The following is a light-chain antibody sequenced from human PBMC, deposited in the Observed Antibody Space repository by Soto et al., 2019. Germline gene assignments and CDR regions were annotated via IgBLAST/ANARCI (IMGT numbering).Light chain of an antibody. V-gene: IGKV2-30*01. CDR2: KVS. J-gene: IGKJ4*01. CDR1: QSLVYSDGNTF. CDR3: FQGRHWQLS. Sequence: DVVMTQSPLSLPVTLGQPASISCRSSQSLVYSDGNTFFNWFHQRPGQSTRRLIYKVSNRDSGVPDRFSGGGSGIDFTLKISGVSVDDVGVYYSFQGRHWQLSFGGGSKVEIK.